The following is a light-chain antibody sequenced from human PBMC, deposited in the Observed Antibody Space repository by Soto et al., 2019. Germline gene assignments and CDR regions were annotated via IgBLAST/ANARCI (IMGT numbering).Light chain of an antibody. CDR2: GAS. CDR3: QQYNDWQS. CDR1: QSVSRN. J-gene: IGKJ1*01. Sequence: EIVMTQSPGTLSVSPGERATVSCSASQSVSRNLAWYQQKPGQAPRLLIYGASTRASGIPARFSGRGSGTEFTFTISSLRSEDFAVYYCQQYNDWQSFGQGTKVEIK. V-gene: IGKV3-15*01.